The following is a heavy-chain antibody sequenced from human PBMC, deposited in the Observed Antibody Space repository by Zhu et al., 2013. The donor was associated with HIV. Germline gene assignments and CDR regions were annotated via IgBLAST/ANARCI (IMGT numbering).Heavy chain of an antibody. CDR1: GGSISSSSYY. J-gene: IGHJ3*02. V-gene: IGHV4-39*07. D-gene: IGHD3-22*01. CDR3: ARASSGILTPFDI. Sequence: QVQLQESGPGLVKPSETLSLTCTVSGGSISSSSYYWGWIRQPPGKGLEWIGSIYYSGSTYYNPSLKSRVTISVDTSKNQFSLKLSSVTAADTAVYYCARASSGILTPFDIWGQGQWSPSLQ. CDR2: IYYSGST.